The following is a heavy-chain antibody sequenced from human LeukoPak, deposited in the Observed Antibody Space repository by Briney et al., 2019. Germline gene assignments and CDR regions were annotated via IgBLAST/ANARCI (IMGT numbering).Heavy chain of an antibody. CDR1: GFTFSSYA. V-gene: IGHV3-23*01. J-gene: IGHJ6*02. Sequence: PGGSLRLSCAASGFTFSSYAMSWVRQAPGKGLEWVSEISGSGGSTYYADSVKGRFTFSRDNSKNTLYLQMNSLRAEDTAVYYCAKDANPRTNYYGMDVWGQGTTVTVSS. CDR2: ISGSGGST. CDR3: AKDANPRTNYYGMDV. D-gene: IGHD4/OR15-4a*01.